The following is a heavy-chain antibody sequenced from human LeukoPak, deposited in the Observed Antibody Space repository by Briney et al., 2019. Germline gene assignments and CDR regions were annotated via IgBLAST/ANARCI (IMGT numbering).Heavy chain of an antibody. D-gene: IGHD6-13*01. CDR3: ARVLGAAAGGPTPGYYYYMDV. CDR1: GYTFTSYG. V-gene: IGHV1-18*01. CDR2: ISAYNGNT. J-gene: IGHJ6*03. Sequence: ASVKVSCKASGYTFTSYGISWVRQAPGQGLEWMGWISAYNGNTNYAQKLQGRVTMTTDTSTSTAYMELRSLRSDDTAVYYCARVLGAAAGGPTPGYYYYMDVWGKGTTVTVSS.